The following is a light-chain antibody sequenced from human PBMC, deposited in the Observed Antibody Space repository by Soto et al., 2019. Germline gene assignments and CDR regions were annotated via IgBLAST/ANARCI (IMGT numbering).Light chain of an antibody. Sequence: QSVLTQPASVSGSPGQSITISCTGTSSDVGSYNLVSWCQQHPGKAPKLTIYEGSKRPSGVSNRFSGSKSGNTASLTISGLQAEDEADYYCCSYAGSSTPYVFGTGTKVTVL. J-gene: IGLJ1*01. CDR3: CSYAGSSTPYV. CDR2: EGS. CDR1: SSDVGSYNL. V-gene: IGLV2-23*01.